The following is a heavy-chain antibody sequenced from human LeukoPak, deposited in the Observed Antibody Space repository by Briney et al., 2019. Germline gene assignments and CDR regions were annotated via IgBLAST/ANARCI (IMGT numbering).Heavy chain of an antibody. CDR3: ARGANPYDFWSGYVFSY. J-gene: IGHJ4*02. V-gene: IGHV4-59*01. CDR2: IYYGGST. Sequence: SETLSLTCTVSGVSISSYYWSWLRQPPGKGLEWIGYIYYGGSTNYNPSLKSRVTISVDTSKNQFSLKLSSVTAADTAMYYCARGANPYDFWSGYVFSYWGQGTLVTVSS. D-gene: IGHD3-3*01. CDR1: GVSISSYY.